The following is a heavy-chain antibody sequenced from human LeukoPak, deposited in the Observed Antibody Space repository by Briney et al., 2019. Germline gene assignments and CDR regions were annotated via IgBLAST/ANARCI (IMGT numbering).Heavy chain of an antibody. CDR1: GGSISSYY. V-gene: IGHV4-59*08. Sequence: SETLSLTCTVSGGSISSYYWSWSRQPPGKGLEWIGYISYSGTTNYNPSLKSRVTISIVTSRNHFSLRLSSVTAADTAMYHCARHASGYDPFFDYWGQGTLVAVSS. CDR2: ISYSGTT. CDR3: ARHASGYDPFFDY. D-gene: IGHD5-12*01. J-gene: IGHJ4*02.